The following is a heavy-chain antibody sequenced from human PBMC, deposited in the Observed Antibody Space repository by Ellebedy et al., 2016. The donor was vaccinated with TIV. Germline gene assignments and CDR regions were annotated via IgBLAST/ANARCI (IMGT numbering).Heavy chain of an antibody. D-gene: IGHD6-19*01. Sequence: AASVKVSCKASGYTITSYFMHWVRQAPGQGLEWMGIINPSVGSTTYAQKLQGRVTMTRDTSTSTVYMELSSLRSEDTAVYYCARARSSGWLHTPDYWGQGTLVTVSS. J-gene: IGHJ4*02. CDR2: INPSVGST. CDR3: ARARSSGWLHTPDY. CDR1: GYTITSYF. V-gene: IGHV1-46*04.